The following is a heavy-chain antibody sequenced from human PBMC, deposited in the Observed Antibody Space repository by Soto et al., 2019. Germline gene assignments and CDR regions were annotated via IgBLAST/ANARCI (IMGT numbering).Heavy chain of an antibody. V-gene: IGHV3-33*01. CDR2: IWYDGSNK. J-gene: IGHJ4*02. CDR3: ATEYYYDSSGYHFDY. CDR1: GFTFSSYG. D-gene: IGHD3-22*01. Sequence: GGSLRLSCAASGFTFSSYGMHWVRQAPGKGLEWVAVIWYDGSNKYYADSVKGRFTISRDNSKNTLYLQMNSLRAEDTAVYYCATEYYYDSSGYHFDYWGQGTLVTVSS.